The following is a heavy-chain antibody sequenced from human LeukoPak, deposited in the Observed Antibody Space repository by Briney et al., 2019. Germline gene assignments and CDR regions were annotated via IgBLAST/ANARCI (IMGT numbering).Heavy chain of an antibody. D-gene: IGHD6-13*01. CDR2: ISSSGSTI. CDR1: GFTFRSYE. J-gene: IGHJ4*02. V-gene: IGHV3-48*03. CDR3: ARFSSSWLLDY. Sequence: GGSLRLSCAASGFTFRSYEMNWVRQAPGKGLEWVSYISSSGSTIYYADSVKGRFTISRDNAKNSLYLLMNSLRAEDTAVYYCARFSSSWLLDYWGQGTLVTVSS.